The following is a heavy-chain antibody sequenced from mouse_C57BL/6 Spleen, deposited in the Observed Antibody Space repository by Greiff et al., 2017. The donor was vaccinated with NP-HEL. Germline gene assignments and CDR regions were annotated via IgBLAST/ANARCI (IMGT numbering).Heavy chain of an antibody. D-gene: IGHD1-1*01. CDR3: ARQYYGRGFDY. J-gene: IGHJ2*01. Sequence: EVKLVESGGGLVKPGGSLKLSCAASGFTFSSYAMSWVRQTPEKRLAWVATISDGGSYTYYPDNVKGRFTISRDNAKNTLYLQMSRLKAEDTAMYYWARQYYGRGFDYWGQGTTLTVSS. V-gene: IGHV5-4*03. CDR1: GFTFSSYA. CDR2: ISDGGSYT.